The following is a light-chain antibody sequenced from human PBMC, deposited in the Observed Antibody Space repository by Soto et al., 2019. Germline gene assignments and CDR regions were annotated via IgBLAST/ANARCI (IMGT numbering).Light chain of an antibody. Sequence: QSALTQPRSVSGPPGQSVTISCTGTSSDVGGYNYVSWYQQHPGKAPKLMIYDVSKRPSGVPDRFSGSKSGNTASLTISGLQAEDEADYYCCSYAGSYTSYVFGTGT. CDR1: SSDVGGYNY. J-gene: IGLJ1*01. V-gene: IGLV2-11*01. CDR3: CSYAGSYTSYV. CDR2: DVS.